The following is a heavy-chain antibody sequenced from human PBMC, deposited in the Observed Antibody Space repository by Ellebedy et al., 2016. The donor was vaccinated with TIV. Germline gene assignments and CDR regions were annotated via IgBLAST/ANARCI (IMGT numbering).Heavy chain of an antibody. V-gene: IGHV3-21*01. D-gene: IGHD6-19*01. J-gene: IGHJ6*04. Sequence: PGGSLRLSCAASGFPFNTYSMNRVRQAPGKGLEWVSSLRSSSNYMYYADSVKGRFTISRDNAKNSLYLQMNSLIAEDTAVYYCARARGWYGSDGMDVWGEGTTVTVSS. CDR1: GFPFNTYS. CDR2: LRSSSNYM. CDR3: ARARGWYGSDGMDV.